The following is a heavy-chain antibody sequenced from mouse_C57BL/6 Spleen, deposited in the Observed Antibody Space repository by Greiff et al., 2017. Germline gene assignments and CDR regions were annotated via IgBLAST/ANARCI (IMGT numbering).Heavy chain of an antibody. D-gene: IGHD1-1*01. CDR2: RLPGSGST. V-gene: IGHV1-9*01. CDR3: AGPMITTVVGSWYCDV. Sequence: VQLVESGAELMKPGASVKLSCKATGYTFTGYWIEWVKQRPGHGLEWIGERLPGSGSTNYNEKFKGKATFTADTSSNTAYMQLSSLTTEDSAIYYCAGPMITTVVGSWYCDVWGTGTTVTVSS. CDR1: GYTFTGYW. J-gene: IGHJ1*03.